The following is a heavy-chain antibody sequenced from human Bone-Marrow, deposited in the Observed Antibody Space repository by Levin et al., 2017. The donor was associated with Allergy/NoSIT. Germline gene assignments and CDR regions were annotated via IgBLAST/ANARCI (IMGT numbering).Heavy chain of an antibody. Sequence: SLKISCVGSGFRLDGYAMHWVRQAPGKGLEWVSGISWNSGDINYVDSVKGRFTISRDNSKNSLFLQMNSLRADDTAFYYCAKTSRWRQTAFDIWSQGTQITVSS. D-gene: IGHD6-13*01. J-gene: IGHJ3*02. CDR2: ISWNSGDI. CDR1: GFRLDGYA. CDR3: AKTSRWRQTAFDI. V-gene: IGHV3-9*01.